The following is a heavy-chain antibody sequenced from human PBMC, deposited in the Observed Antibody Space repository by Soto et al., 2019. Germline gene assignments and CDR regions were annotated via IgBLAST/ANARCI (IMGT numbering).Heavy chain of an antibody. CDR2: INHSGST. D-gene: IGHD3-10*01. CDR1: GGSFSGYY. V-gene: IGHV4-34*01. CDR3: GSGLIRRRFVYYYGMDV. J-gene: IGHJ6*02. Sequence: SETLSLTCAVYGGSFSGYYWSWIRQPPGKGLEWIGEINHSGSTNYNPSLKSRVTISVDTSKNQFSLKLSSVTAADTAVYYCGSGLIRRRFVYYYGMDVWGQGTTVTVSS.